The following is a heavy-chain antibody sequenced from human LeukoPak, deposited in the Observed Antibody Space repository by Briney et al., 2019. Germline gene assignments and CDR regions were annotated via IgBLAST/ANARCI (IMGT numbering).Heavy chain of an antibody. J-gene: IGHJ4*02. D-gene: IGHD3-9*01. CDR2: MNPNSGNT. CDR3: ARESYDILTGYSYFDY. CDR1: GYTFTSYD. V-gene: IGHV1-8*03. Sequence: ASVKVSCKASGYTFTSYDINWVRQATGQGLEWMGWMNPNSGNTGYAQKFQGRVTITRNTSISTACMELSSLRSEDTAVYYCARESYDILTGYSYFDYWGQGTLVTVSS.